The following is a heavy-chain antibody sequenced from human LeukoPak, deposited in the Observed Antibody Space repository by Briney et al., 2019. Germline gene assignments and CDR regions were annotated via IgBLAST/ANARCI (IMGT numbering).Heavy chain of an antibody. CDR1: GFTFSSYA. Sequence: GGSLRLSCAASGFTFSSYAMHWVRQAPGKGLEWVAVISYDGSNKYYADSVKGRFTISRDNSNNTLYLQLNSLRAEDTAVYYCARVAEVLAYFYDSSGFDYWGQGTLVTVSS. J-gene: IGHJ4*02. D-gene: IGHD3-22*01. V-gene: IGHV3-30-3*01. CDR2: ISYDGSNK. CDR3: ARVAEVLAYFYDSSGFDY.